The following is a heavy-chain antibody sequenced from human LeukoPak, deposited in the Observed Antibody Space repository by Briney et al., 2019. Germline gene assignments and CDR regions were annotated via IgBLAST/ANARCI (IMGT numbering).Heavy chain of an antibody. V-gene: IGHV3-23*01. D-gene: IGHD5-24*01. CDR2: ISTTGYRT. Sequence: GGSLRLSCAASGFTFNSYAMIWVRQAPGKGLESISSISTTGYRTYYADSVKGRFAISRDNSKNTLYLQMNSLRAEDTAVYYCAKILERELQYYYYGMDVWGQGTSVTVSS. J-gene: IGHJ6*02. CDR3: AKILERELQYYYYGMDV. CDR1: GFTFNSYA.